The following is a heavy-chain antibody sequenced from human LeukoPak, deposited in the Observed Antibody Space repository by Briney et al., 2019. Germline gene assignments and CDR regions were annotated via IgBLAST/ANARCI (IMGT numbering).Heavy chain of an antibody. V-gene: IGHV3-66*01. CDR3: ARDSGRYISGQGPYYYHGMDV. D-gene: IGHD6-19*01. Sequence: GGSLRLSCVVSGFSVSDDYMSWVRQTPGKGLEWVSVLYSGGNTYYADSVKGRFTISRDTSKNTLYLQMNSLRVDDTAVYYCARDSGRYISGQGPYYYHGMDVWGQGTTVTVSS. J-gene: IGHJ6*02. CDR1: GFSVSDDY. CDR2: LYSGGNT.